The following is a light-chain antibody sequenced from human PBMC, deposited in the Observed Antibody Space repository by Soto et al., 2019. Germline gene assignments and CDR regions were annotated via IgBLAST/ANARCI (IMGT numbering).Light chain of an antibody. CDR2: NVS. CDR1: RSLVFRDGNTY. CDR3: QQYNNWPS. Sequence: VLTQSPLSVSVPLGQPASIXXRPXRSLVFRDGNTYLHWFQQRPGQSPXXLIENVSNRDSGVPDRFTGSGSETEFTLTIRSLQSEDFAVYFCQQYNNWPSFGQGTRLEIK. J-gene: IGKJ5*01. V-gene: IGKV2-30*01.